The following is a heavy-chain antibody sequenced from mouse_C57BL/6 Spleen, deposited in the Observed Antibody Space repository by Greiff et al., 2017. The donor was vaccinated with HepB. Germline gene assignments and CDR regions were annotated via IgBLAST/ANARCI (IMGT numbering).Heavy chain of an antibody. D-gene: IGHD2-12*01. CDR1: GYTFTSYG. J-gene: IGHJ2*01. CDR2: IYPRSGNT. Sequence: VQLRQSGAELARPGASVKLSCKASGYTFTSYGISWVKQRTGQGLEWIGEIYPRSGNTYYNEKFKGKATLTADKSSSTAYMELRSLTSEASAVYFCARSPYDYPYYFDYWGQGTTLTVSS. CDR3: ARSPYDYPYYFDY. V-gene: IGHV1-81*01.